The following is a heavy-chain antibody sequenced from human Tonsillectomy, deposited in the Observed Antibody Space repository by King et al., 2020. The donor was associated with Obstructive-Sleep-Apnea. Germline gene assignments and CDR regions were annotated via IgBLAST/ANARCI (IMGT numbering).Heavy chain of an antibody. CDR1: GFSLSSNGVG. CDR2: LFWDGDK. D-gene: IGHD2-15*01. J-gene: IGHJ4*02. CDR3: AHSLRRVSCSGGSCYYFDF. V-gene: IGHV2-5*02. Sequence: HITLKESGPTLVKPTQTLTLTCTFSGFSLSSNGVGVGWIRQPPGEAPEWLALLFWDGDKRYSPSLKRRLTITGDASKNQVVLIMTNVDPVDTATDYCAHSLRRVSCSGGSCYYFDFWGQGTLVTVSS.